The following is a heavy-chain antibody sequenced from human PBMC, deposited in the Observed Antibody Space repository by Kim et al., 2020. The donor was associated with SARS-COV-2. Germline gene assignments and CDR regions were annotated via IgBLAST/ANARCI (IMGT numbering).Heavy chain of an antibody. CDR2: IIPIFGTA. D-gene: IGHD3-9*01. CDR1: GGTFSSYA. V-gene: IGHV1-69*13. Sequence: SVKVSCKASGGTFSSYAISWVRQAPGQGLEWMGGIIPIFGTANYAQKFQGRVTITADESTSTAYMELSSLRSEDTAVYYCARDGDILTGYDTFDYWGQGTLVTVSS. J-gene: IGHJ4*02. CDR3: ARDGDILTGYDTFDY.